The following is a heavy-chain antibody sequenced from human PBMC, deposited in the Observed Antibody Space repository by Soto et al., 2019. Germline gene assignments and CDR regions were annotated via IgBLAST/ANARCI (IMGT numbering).Heavy chain of an antibody. D-gene: IGHD3-16*01. Sequence: QVQLVQSGAEVKKSGSSVRVSCKASGTIFSNYTIRWVRLAAGQGLEWMGRIIPILGETNSAQKFQGRVTLTADKSTNTAYMELNSLRLEDTAVYYCARGLGGRMDDWGQGTTVTVSS. CDR2: IIPILGET. V-gene: IGHV1-69*08. CDR3: ARGLGGRMDD. CDR1: GTIFSNYT. J-gene: IGHJ6*02.